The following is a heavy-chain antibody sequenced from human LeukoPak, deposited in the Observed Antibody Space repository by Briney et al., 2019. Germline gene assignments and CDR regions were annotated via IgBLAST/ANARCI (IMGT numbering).Heavy chain of an antibody. CDR1: GFSVSNTY. CDR3: ARSAARLRYYYAMDV. V-gene: IGHV3-53*04. J-gene: IGHJ6*02. CDR2: IYSGDSGVST. D-gene: IGHD6-6*01. Sequence: PGGSLRLSCAASGFSVSNTYMSWVRQAPGKGLEWVSVIYSGDSGVSTYYADSVKGRFTISRHNSKNTLYLQMGSLRAEDTAVYFCARSAARLRYYYAMDVWGQGTTVTVCS.